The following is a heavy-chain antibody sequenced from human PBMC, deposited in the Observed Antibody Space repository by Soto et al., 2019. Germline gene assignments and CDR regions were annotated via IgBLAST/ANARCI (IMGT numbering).Heavy chain of an antibody. J-gene: IGHJ4*02. Sequence: EVQLVASGGGLVQPGGSLRLSCAASGFTFSNYDMHWVRQTTGKGLEWVSGIGTVGDTYYSGSVKGRFSISRENAKNSFYLQMNSLRAEDTAVYYCASGGLYICGQGTLVTVS. CDR1: GFTFSNYD. D-gene: IGHD3-16*01. CDR2: IGTVGDT. V-gene: IGHV3-13*01. CDR3: ASGGLYI.